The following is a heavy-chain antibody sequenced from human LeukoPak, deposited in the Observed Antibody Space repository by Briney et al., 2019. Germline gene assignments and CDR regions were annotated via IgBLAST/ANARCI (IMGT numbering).Heavy chain of an antibody. V-gene: IGHV3-30*02. D-gene: IGHD3-9*01. J-gene: IGHJ2*01. CDR1: GFTFSSYG. CDR3: AGSDTTGYSPREWDYWYFDL. CDR2: TRYDGSNK. Sequence: PGGSLRLSCAASGFTFSSYGMYWVRQAPGKGLEWVAFTRYDGSNKYYADSVKGRFTISRDNSKNTLYLKMNSLRAEDTAVYYCAGSDTTGYSPREWDYWYFDLWGRGTLVTVSS.